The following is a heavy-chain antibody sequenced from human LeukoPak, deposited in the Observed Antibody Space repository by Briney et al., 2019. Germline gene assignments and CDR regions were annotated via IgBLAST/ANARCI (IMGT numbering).Heavy chain of an antibody. J-gene: IGHJ3*02. V-gene: IGHV1-69*13. Sequence: SVKVSCKAFGGTFSSHSITWVRQAPGQGPEWMGGIIPIFGTSNYAQKFQGRVTISADESTSTAYMELSSLRSEDTAVCYCMRGRDAYKSNTFDIWGQGTMVTVSS. CDR3: MRGRDAYKSNTFDI. CDR1: GGTFSSHS. CDR2: IIPIFGTS. D-gene: IGHD5-24*01.